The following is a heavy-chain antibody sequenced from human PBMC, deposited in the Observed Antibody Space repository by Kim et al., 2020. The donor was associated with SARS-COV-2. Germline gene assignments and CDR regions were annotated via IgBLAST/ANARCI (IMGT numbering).Heavy chain of an antibody. CDR2: ISYDGSNK. CDR1: GFTFSSYG. CDR3: AKDMYYYGSGRGGDYYYGRDV. V-gene: IGHV3-30*18. D-gene: IGHD3-10*01. J-gene: IGHJ6*02. Sequence: GSLRLSCAASGFTFSSYGMHWVRQAPGKGLEWVAVISYDGSNKYYADSVKGRFTISRDNSKNTLYLQMNSLRAEDTAVYYCAKDMYYYGSGRGGDYYYGRDVWGQGTTVTVSS.